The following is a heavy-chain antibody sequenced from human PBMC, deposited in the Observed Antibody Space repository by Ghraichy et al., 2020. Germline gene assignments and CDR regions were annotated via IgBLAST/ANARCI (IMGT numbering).Heavy chain of an antibody. CDR2: ISSSTSYM. CDR3: ARDRYGYYDMDV. Sequence: GGSLRLSCAASGFTFSSYTMNWVRQAPGKGLEWVSSISSSTSYMYYADSLKGRFTISRDNAENSLYLQMNSLRAEDTAVYYCARDRYGYYDMDVWGQGTTVTVSS. V-gene: IGHV3-21*01. CDR1: GFTFSSYT. D-gene: IGHD1-14*01. J-gene: IGHJ6*02.